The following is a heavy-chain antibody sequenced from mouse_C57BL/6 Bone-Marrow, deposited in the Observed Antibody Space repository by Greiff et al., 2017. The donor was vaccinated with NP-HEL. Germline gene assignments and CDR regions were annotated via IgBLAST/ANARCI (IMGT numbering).Heavy chain of an antibody. CDR3: ARYDWFAY. J-gene: IGHJ3*01. CDR1: GFTFTDYY. CDR2: IRNKANGYTT. V-gene: IGHV7-3*01. Sequence: EVQLVESGGGLVQPGGSMSLSCAASGFTFTDYYMSWVRQPPGKALEWLGFIRNKANGYTTEYSASVKGRFTISRDNSQSILYLQMNALRAEDSATYYCARYDWFAYWGQGTLVTVSA.